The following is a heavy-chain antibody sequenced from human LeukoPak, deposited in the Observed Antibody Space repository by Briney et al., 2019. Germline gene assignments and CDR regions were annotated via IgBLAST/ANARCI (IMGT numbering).Heavy chain of an antibody. CDR1: GGSISSYY. D-gene: IGHD3-10*01. J-gene: IGHJ4*02. CDR2: IYYSGST. V-gene: IGHV4-59*01. Sequence: PSETLSLTCTVSGGSISSYYWSWIRQPPGKGLEWIGYIYYSGSTNYNPSLKSRVTISVDTSKNQFALKRSSVTAADTAVYYCARERRGEVFDHWGQETLVTVSS. CDR3: ARERRGEVFDH.